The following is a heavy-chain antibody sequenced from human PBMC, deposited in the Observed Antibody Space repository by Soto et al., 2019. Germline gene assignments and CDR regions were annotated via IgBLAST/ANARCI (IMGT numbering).Heavy chain of an antibody. Sequence: QVQLQQWGAGLLKPSETLSLTCAVYGGSFSGYQWSWIRQTPGKGLEWIGEINDSGNINYNPSLQVRVPILLDTPKMQIFLEAGSVTASDAAVYYCARGLILWFGELSRRGGYYYYVDVWGKGTTVTVSS. D-gene: IGHD3-10*01. J-gene: IGHJ6*03. CDR1: GGSFSGYQ. CDR2: INDSGNI. V-gene: IGHV4-34*01. CDR3: ARGLILWFGELSRRGGYYYYVDV.